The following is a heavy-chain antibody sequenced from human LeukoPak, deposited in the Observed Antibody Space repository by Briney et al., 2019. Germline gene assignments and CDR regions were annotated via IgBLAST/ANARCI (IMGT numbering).Heavy chain of an antibody. CDR2: ISSSSSYI. D-gene: IGHD3-22*01. J-gene: IGHJ3*02. Sequence: GGSLRLSCAASGFTFSSYSMNWVRQAPGKGLEWVSSISSSSSYIYYADSVKGRFTISRDNAKNSLYLQMNSLRAEDTAVYYCARDALYYYDSSGYYPHAFDIWGQGTMVTVSS. CDR3: ARDALYYYDSSGYYPHAFDI. V-gene: IGHV3-21*01. CDR1: GFTFSSYS.